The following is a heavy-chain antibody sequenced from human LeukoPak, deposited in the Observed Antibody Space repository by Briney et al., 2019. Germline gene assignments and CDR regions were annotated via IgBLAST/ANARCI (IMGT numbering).Heavy chain of an antibody. Sequence: ASVKVSCKASGYTFTSYDINWVRQATGQGREGMGWMNPNSGNTGYAQKFQGRDTMTRNTSISTAYMQLSSLRSEDTAVYYCARGYLSGGSVDYWGQGTLATVSS. CDR2: MNPNSGNT. CDR3: ARGYLSGGSVDY. J-gene: IGHJ4*02. CDR1: GYTFTSYD. V-gene: IGHV1-8*01. D-gene: IGHD3-10*01.